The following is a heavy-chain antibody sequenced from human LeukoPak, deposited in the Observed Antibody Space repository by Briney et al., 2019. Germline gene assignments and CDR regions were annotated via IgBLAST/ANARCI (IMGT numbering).Heavy chain of an antibody. Sequence: GGSLRLSCAASGFTFSSYTMNWVRQAPGKGLEWVSSISSSSSYIYYADSVKGRLTISRDNAKNSLYLQMNSLRAGDTAVYYCARDPTPRYCSGGSCYTHYGMDVWGQGTTVTVSS. CDR2: ISSSSSYI. CDR3: ARDPTPRYCSGGSCYTHYGMDV. V-gene: IGHV3-21*01. CDR1: GFTFSSYT. J-gene: IGHJ6*02. D-gene: IGHD2-15*01.